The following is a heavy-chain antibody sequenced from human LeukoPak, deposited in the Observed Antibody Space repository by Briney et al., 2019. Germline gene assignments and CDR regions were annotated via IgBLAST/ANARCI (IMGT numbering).Heavy chain of an antibody. CDR1: GGSISSGSYS. CDR2: IYQSGST. Sequence: SETLSLTCAVSGGSISSGSYSWSWIRQPPGKGLEWIGYIYQSGSTYYNPSLKSRVTISVDRSKNQFSLKLSSVTAADTAVYYCARWGRYCSGGSCSGFAFDSWGQGTLVTVSS. J-gene: IGHJ4*02. V-gene: IGHV4-30-2*01. CDR3: ARWGRYCSGGSCSGFAFDS. D-gene: IGHD2-15*01.